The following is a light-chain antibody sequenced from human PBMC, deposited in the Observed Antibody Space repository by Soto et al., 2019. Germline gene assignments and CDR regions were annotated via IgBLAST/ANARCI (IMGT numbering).Light chain of an antibody. Sequence: EIVLTQSPGTLSLSPGERATLSCRASQSVTSSYLAWYQQKPGQAPRLLIYGPSSRATGIPDRFSGSGSGTDFTLTISSLEPEDFAVYYCQQYGNSPRTFGQGTKVEIK. CDR2: GPS. V-gene: IGKV3-20*01. CDR1: QSVTSSY. J-gene: IGKJ1*01. CDR3: QQYGNSPRT.